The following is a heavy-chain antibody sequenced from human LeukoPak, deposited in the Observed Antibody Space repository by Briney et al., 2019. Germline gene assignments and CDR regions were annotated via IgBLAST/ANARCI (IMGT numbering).Heavy chain of an antibody. Sequence: QPGRSLRLSCAASGFIFSSYGMHWVRQAPGKGLEWVAFIRYDGSNKYYADSVKGRFTISRDNSKNTVYLQMNSLRAEDTAVYYCAKDRSGSYSQGLDYWGQGTLVTVSS. J-gene: IGHJ4*02. CDR3: AKDRSGSYSQGLDY. CDR2: IRYDGSNK. V-gene: IGHV3-30*02. D-gene: IGHD1-26*01. CDR1: GFIFSSYG.